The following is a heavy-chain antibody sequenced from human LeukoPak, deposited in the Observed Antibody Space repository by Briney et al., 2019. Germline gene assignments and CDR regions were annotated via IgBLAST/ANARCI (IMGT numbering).Heavy chain of an antibody. Sequence: GRSLRLSCAASGFTFSSYGMHWVRQAPGQGLEWMGWINPNSGGTNYAQKFQGRVTMTRDTSISTAYMELSRLRSDDTAVYYCARGGQNSGYDLVYWGQGTLVTVSS. CDR1: GFTFSSYG. D-gene: IGHD5-12*01. J-gene: IGHJ4*02. CDR2: INPNSGGT. CDR3: ARGGQNSGYDLVY. V-gene: IGHV1-2*02.